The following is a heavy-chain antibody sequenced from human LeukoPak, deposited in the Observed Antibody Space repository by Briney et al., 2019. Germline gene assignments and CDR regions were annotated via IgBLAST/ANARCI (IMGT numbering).Heavy chain of an antibody. CDR3: AKTPEVTSYYYDSSGYYYDY. CDR1: GFSFSSYA. CDR2: ISGSGGST. Sequence: GGSLRLSCAASGFSFSSYAMSWGRRAPGKGLVWVSAISGSGGSTSYSDSAMRRLTTSRHNSKSTLYQQMNSLRAEDTAVYYCAKTPEVTSYYYDSSGYYYDYWGQGTMVTVCS. V-gene: IGHV3-23*01. J-gene: IGHJ4*02. D-gene: IGHD3-22*01.